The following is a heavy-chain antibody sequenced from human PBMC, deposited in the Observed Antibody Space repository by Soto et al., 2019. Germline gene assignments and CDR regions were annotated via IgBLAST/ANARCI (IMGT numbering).Heavy chain of an antibody. V-gene: IGHV4-34*01. J-gene: IGHJ4*02. CDR1: GGSFSGYY. CDR2: INHSEST. CDR3: ARGTALIFVNFDY. Sequence: QVQLQQWGAGLLKPSETLSLTCAVYGGSFSGYYWSWIRQPPGKGLEWIGEINHSESTKYNPSLKSRVTISVDTSKNQFSLKLSSVTAADTAVYYCARGTALIFVNFDYWGQGTLVTVSS. D-gene: IGHD3-3*01.